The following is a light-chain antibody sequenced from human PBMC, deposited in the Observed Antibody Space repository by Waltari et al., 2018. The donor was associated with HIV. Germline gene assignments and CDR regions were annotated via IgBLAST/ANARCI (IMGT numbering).Light chain of an antibody. CDR2: RAS. CDR3: QHYNTFRRT. Sequence: DIQMTPSPSTLSSSVGDSVTITCRASQSIGDLLAWYQQKPGKAPKLLIYRASSLESGVPSRFSGSGSGTQFTLTISSLQPDDFATYYCQHYNTFRRTFGQGTKVEIK. J-gene: IGKJ1*01. CDR1: QSIGDL. V-gene: IGKV1-5*03.